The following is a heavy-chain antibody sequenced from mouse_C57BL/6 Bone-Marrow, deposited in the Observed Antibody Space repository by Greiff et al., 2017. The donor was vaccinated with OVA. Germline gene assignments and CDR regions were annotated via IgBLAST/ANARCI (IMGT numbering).Heavy chain of an antibody. CDR1: GYSITSDY. Sequence: EVQLVESGPGLAKPSQTLSLTCSVTGYSITSDYWTWIRKFPGNKLEYMGYISYSGSTYYNPSLKSRISITRDTSKNQYYLQLNSVTTEDTATYYGARDYGSSFYGDFDVWGTGTTVTVSS. V-gene: IGHV3-8*01. CDR3: ARDYGSSFYGDFDV. CDR2: ISYSGST. D-gene: IGHD1-1*01. J-gene: IGHJ1*03.